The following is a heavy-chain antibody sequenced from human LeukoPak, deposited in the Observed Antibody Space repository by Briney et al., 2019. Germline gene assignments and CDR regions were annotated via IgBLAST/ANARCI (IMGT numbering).Heavy chain of an antibody. V-gene: IGHV3-23*01. CDR3: AKDALSYGITTSGDY. J-gene: IGHJ4*02. CDR2: ISGSGGST. CDR1: GFTFSSYA. Sequence: GGSLRLSCAASGFTFSSYAMSWVRQAPGKGLEWVLAISGSGGSTYYADSVKGRFTISRDNSKNTLYLQMNSLRAEDTAVYYCAKDALSYGITTSGDYWGQGTLVAVSS. D-gene: IGHD3-10*01.